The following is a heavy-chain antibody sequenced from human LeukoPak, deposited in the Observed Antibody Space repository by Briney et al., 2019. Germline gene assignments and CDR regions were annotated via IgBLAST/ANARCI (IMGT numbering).Heavy chain of an antibody. Sequence: PGGSLRLSCAASGFTFGSSAMSWVRQAPGKGPEWVSTFSRSGPDTYYADSVKGRFTIFRGNSKNTLYLQMNSLRAEDTAVYYCAKGSLGSWYYFDYWGQGTLVTVSS. CDR1: GFTFGSSA. D-gene: IGHD6-13*01. J-gene: IGHJ4*02. CDR2: FSRSGPDT. CDR3: AKGSLGSWYYFDY. V-gene: IGHV3-23*01.